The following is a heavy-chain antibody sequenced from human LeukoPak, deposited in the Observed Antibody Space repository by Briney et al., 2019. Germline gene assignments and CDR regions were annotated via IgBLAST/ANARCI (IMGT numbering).Heavy chain of an antibody. Sequence: GGSLRLSCAASGFTFRNHGMHWIRQAPGKGLEWVAIIWYDGGNKYYADSLNGRFTISRDNSKNTLYLQMDSLRDDDTAVYYCVRDRGALQYFDYWGQGTLVTVSS. J-gene: IGHJ4*02. CDR1: GFTFRNHG. CDR2: IWYDGGNK. V-gene: IGHV3-33*01. D-gene: IGHD5-24*01. CDR3: VRDRGALQYFDY.